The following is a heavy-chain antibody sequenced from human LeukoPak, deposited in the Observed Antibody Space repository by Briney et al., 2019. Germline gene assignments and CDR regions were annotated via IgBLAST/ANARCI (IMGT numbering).Heavy chain of an antibody. D-gene: IGHD1-26*01. CDR2: ISYDGSGT. CDR3: ARSYYDTYYYYYYMDV. V-gene: IGHV3-30*14. Sequence: GRSLRLSCAASGFTFSSYVIHWVRQAPGKGLEWAAMISYDGSGTHYADSVKGRFTISRDNSKNTLYLQMNSLRAEDTAVYYCARSYYDTYYYYYYMDVWGNGTTVTVSS. CDR1: GFTFSSYV. J-gene: IGHJ6*03.